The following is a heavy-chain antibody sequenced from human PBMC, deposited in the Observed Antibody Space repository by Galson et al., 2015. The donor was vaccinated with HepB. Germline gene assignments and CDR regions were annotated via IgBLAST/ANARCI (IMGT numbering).Heavy chain of an antibody. V-gene: IGHV3-53*01. J-gene: IGHJ3*02. Sequence: SLRLSCAASGFTVSSNHMSWVRQAPGKGLEWVSVIYSGGSTYYADSVKGRFTISRDNSKNTLYLQMNSLRAEDTAVYYCAREDTAMELDAFDIWGQGTMVTVSS. D-gene: IGHD5-18*01. CDR1: GFTVSSNH. CDR3: AREDTAMELDAFDI. CDR2: IYSGGST.